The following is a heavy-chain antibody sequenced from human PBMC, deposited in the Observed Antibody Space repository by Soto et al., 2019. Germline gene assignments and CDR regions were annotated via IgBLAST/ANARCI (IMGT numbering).Heavy chain of an antibody. CDR2: ISWNSGSI. CDR3: AKAPTPRDGYNFPLHD. CDR1: GLTSADYA. V-gene: IGHV3-9*02. J-gene: IGHJ4*02. D-gene: IGHD5-12*01. Sequence: GGSLRLSCAASGLTSADYAMHWVRPAPGKGLEWVSGISWNSGSIGYADSVTGRFTISRDKAKHSMYLQMNRLRAADTALYYCAKAPTPRDGYNFPLHDWGQGTLVTVSS.